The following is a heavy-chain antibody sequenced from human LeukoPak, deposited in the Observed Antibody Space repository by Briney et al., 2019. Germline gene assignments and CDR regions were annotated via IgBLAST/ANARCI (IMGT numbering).Heavy chain of an antibody. CDR3: ATGDTPTVFYMDV. Sequence: SVKVSCKASGGTFSSYAFNWVRQAPGQGLEWMGRFVPIFGTTNHAQKFQDRVTFTADKSTSTVYMELSSLRSDDTAVYYCATGDTPTVFYMDVWAKGTTVTVSS. V-gene: IGHV1-69*06. CDR1: GGTFSSYA. CDR2: FVPIFGTT. D-gene: IGHD5-18*01. J-gene: IGHJ6*03.